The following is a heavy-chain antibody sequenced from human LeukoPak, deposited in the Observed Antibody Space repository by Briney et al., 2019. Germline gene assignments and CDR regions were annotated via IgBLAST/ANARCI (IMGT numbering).Heavy chain of an antibody. CDR3: VNHSTAAGVDPSDP. CDR1: GFTFSSYA. D-gene: IGHD6-25*01. J-gene: IGHJ5*02. V-gene: IGHV3-23*01. CDR2: ISVSGGST. Sequence: GGSLRLSCAASGFTFSSYAMSWVRQAPGKGLEWVSAISVSGGSTYYADSVKGRFTISRDNTKNTLYLHMNSLRAEDTALYYFVNHSTAAGVDPSDPWGQGTLVSVCS.